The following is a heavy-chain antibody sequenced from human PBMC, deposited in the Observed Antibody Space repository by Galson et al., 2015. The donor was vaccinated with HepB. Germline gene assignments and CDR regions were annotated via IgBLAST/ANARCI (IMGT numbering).Heavy chain of an antibody. V-gene: IGHV5-10-1*01. CDR2: IDPSDSYT. D-gene: IGHD3-16*01. CDR3: ARHLGESSGSYDAFDI. J-gene: IGHJ3*02. CDR1: GYSFTSYW. Sequence: QSGAEMKKPGESLRISCKGSGYSFTSYWISWVRQMPGKGLGWMGRIDPSDSYTNYSPSFQGHVTISADKSISTAYLQWSSLKASDTAMYYCARHLGESSGSYDAFDIWGQGTMVTVSS.